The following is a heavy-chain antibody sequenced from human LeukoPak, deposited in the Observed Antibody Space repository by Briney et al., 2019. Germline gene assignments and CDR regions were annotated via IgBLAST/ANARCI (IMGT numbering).Heavy chain of an antibody. J-gene: IGHJ1*01. D-gene: IGHD4-17*01. CDR2: IYYSGST. CDR1: GGSVSSGSYY. Sequence: PSETLSLTCTVSGGSVSSGSYYWSWIRQPPGKGLEWIGYIYYSGSTNYNPSLKSRVTISVDTSKNQFSLKLSSVTAADTAVYYCARVQSPYGDHFQHWGQGTLVTVSS. V-gene: IGHV4-61*01. CDR3: ARVQSPYGDHFQH.